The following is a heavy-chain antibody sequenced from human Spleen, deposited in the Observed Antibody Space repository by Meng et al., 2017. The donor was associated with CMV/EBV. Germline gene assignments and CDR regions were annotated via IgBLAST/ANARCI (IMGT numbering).Heavy chain of an antibody. CDR2: INPNSGGT. V-gene: IGHV1-2*02. J-gene: IGHJ4*02. Sequence: ASVKVSCKTSGYTFNDYYIHWVRQAPGQGLEWMGWINPNSGGTNYAQKFQGRVTITRNTSISTAYMELSSLRSEDTAVYYCAREGESRDGYNYDYWGQGTLVTVSS. CDR3: AREGESRDGYNYDY. D-gene: IGHD5-24*01. CDR1: GYTFNDYY.